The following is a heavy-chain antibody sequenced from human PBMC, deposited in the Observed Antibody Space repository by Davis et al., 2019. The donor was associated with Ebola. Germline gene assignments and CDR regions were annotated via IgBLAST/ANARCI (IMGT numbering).Heavy chain of an antibody. CDR2: ISSSSSTI. CDR1: GFTFSSYS. J-gene: IGHJ4*02. CDR3: ARDQHGSGWYPFDY. V-gene: IGHV3-48*02. D-gene: IGHD6-19*01. Sequence: GGSLRPSCAASGFTFSSYSMNWVRQAPGKGLEWVSYISSSSSTIYYADSVKGRFTISRDNAKNSLYLQMNSLRDEDTAVYYCARDQHGSGWYPFDYWGQGTLVTVSS.